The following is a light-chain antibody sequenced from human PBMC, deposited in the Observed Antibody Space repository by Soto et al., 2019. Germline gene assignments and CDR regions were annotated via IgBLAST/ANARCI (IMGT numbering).Light chain of an antibody. CDR1: QSVSGF. Sequence: EIVLTQSPGTLSLSPGERATLSCRASQSVSGFLAWYQQRPGQAPRLLIYFSSSRAIGIPDRFSGSGSGTDFTLTISRLEPEDFAIYYCQYFGDPPSTFGQGTRLEI. V-gene: IGKV3-20*01. CDR3: QYFGDPPST. CDR2: FSS. J-gene: IGKJ2*01.